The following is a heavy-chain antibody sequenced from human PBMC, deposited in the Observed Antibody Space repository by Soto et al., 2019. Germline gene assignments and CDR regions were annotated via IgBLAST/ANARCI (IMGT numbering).Heavy chain of an antibody. CDR2: LDPSDSYT. D-gene: IGHD3-3*01. CDR1: GYSFTSYW. J-gene: IGHJ6*02. V-gene: IGHV5-10-1*01. Sequence: PGESLKISCKGSGYSFTSYWISWVRQMPGKGLEWMGRLDPSDSYTNYSPSFQGHVTISADKSISTAYLQWSSLKASDTAMYYCARHERAELGNNDFWSGYYRAPLHGMDVWGQGTTVTVSS. CDR3: ARHERAELGNNDFWSGYYRAPLHGMDV.